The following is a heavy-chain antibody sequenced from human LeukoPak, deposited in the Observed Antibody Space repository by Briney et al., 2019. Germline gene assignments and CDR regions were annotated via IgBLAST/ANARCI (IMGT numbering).Heavy chain of an antibody. CDR2: ITRSNYI. J-gene: IGHJ4*02. V-gene: IGHV3-21*04. D-gene: IGHD2-15*01. CDR3: AKAPVTTCRGAFCYPFDY. Sequence: GGSLRLSCAASGFTFSSYSMNWVRQAPGKGLEWVSSITRSNYIYYADSVKGRFTISRDSSKNTLFLQMNRLRPEDAAAYYCAKAPVTTCRGAFCYPFDYWGLGTLVTVSS. CDR1: GFTFSSYS.